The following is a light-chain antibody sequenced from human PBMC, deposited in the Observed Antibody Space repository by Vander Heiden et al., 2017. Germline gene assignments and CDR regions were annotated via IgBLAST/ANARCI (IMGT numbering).Light chain of an antibody. CDR3: QSYDSSLSGSV. V-gene: IGLV1-40*01. J-gene: IGLJ2*01. Sequence: QSVLTQPPSASGAPGQRVTISCTGSSSNIGAGYDVRWYQQLPGTAPKLLIYGNSNRPSGVPDRFSGSKSGTSASLAITGLQAEDEADYYCQSYDSSLSGSVFGGGTKLTVL. CDR1: SSNIGAGYD. CDR2: GNS.